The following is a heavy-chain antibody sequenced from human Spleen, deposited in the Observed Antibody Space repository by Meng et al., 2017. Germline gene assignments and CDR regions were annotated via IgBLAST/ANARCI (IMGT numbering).Heavy chain of an antibody. CDR1: GASISSGDYY. CDR3: ARVSSASSHPRFDP. V-gene: IGHV4-30-4*01. Sequence: QVLLQEPGRGLVERAQTLSITRTVSGASISSGDYYWSWVRQPPGKGLEWIGYIYYSETAYYNPSLRSRVTISVDTSKNQFSLELTSVTAADTAVYYCARVSSASSHPRFDPWGQGTLVTVSS. D-gene: IGHD2-2*01. J-gene: IGHJ5*02. CDR2: IYYSETA.